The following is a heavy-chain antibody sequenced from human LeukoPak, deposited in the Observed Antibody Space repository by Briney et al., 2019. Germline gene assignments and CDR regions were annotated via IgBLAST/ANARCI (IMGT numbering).Heavy chain of an antibody. J-gene: IGHJ4*02. Sequence: GGSLRLSCAASGFTFSSYGMHWVRQAPGKGLEWVAVIWYDGSNKYYADSVKGRFTISRDNSKNTLYLQMSSLRAEDTAAYYCARDLYYGSGNIDYWGQGTLVTVSS. V-gene: IGHV3-33*01. D-gene: IGHD3-10*01. CDR1: GFTFSSYG. CDR2: IWYDGSNK. CDR3: ARDLYYGSGNIDY.